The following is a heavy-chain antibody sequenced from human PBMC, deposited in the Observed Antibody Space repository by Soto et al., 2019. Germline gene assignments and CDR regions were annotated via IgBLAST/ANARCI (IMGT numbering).Heavy chain of an antibody. D-gene: IGHD3-22*01. CDR3: ARHTYYYDLIDY. CDR2: MNPNSFNT. CDR1: GYTFTSYD. Sequence: ASVKVSCKASGYTFTSYDINWVRQATGQGLEWMGWMNPNSFNTGYAQKFQGRVTMTRDTSISTAYMELSSLTSDDTAVYYCARHTYYYDLIDYWSQGTLVTVSS. V-gene: IGHV1-8*01. J-gene: IGHJ4*02.